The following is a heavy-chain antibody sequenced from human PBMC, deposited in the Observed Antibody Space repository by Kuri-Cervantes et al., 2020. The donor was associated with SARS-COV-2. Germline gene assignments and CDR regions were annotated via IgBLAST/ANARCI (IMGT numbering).Heavy chain of an antibody. CDR1: GFTFSSYA. J-gene: IGHJ5*02. Sequence: GESLKISCAASGFTFSSYAMSWVRQAPGKGLEWVSLITGSGDYTYYADSVRGRFTISRDNSRNTLYLQMNSLRTEDTAVYYCAKGGPMVRGEIRNNWFDPWGQGTLVTVSS. CDR3: AKGGPMVRGEIRNNWFDP. V-gene: IGHV3-23*01. CDR2: ITGSGDYT. D-gene: IGHD3-10*01.